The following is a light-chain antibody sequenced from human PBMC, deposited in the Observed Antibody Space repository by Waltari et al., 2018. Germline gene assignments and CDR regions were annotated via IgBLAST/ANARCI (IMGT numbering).Light chain of an antibody. Sequence: EIVLTQSPGTLSLSPGERATLSCRASQTVSNNFLAWYQQKPGQAPRLLIYGSSSRATGIPDRFSGSGSGTDFTLTINRLEPEDFAVYYCQQFGGSPWTFGQGTKVEIK. CDR1: QTVSNNF. J-gene: IGKJ1*01. V-gene: IGKV3-20*01. CDR2: GSS. CDR3: QQFGGSPWT.